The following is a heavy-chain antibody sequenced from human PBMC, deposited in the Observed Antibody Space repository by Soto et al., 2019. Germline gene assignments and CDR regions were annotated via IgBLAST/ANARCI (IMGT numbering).Heavy chain of an antibody. CDR2: ISRTGSTI. D-gene: IGHD5-12*01. CDR3: TRKSGS. V-gene: IGHV3-48*02. Sequence: PGGSLRLSYAASGFTFSDHGMNWVRQAPGKGLEWVSYISRTGSTIDYVDSVKGRFTISRDNAKNSLYLQMNSLRDDDTAVYYCTRKSGSWGQGT. J-gene: IGHJ5*02. CDR1: GFTFSDHG.